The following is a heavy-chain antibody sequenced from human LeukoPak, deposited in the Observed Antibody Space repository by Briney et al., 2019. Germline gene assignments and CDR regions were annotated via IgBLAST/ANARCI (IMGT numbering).Heavy chain of an antibody. J-gene: IGHJ4*02. CDR2: INHSGST. Sequence: KPSETLSLTCAVYGGSFSGYYWSWIRQPPGKGLEWLGEINHSGSTNYNPSLKSRVTISVDTSKNQFSLKLSSVTAADTAVYYCAAQLRGDGYNEIDYWGQGTLVTVSS. CDR3: AAQLRGDGYNEIDY. CDR1: GGSFSGYY. D-gene: IGHD5-24*01. V-gene: IGHV4-34*01.